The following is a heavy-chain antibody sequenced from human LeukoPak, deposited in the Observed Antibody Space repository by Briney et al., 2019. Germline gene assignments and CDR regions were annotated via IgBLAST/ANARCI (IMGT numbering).Heavy chain of an antibody. V-gene: IGHV1-69*05. CDR2: IIPIFGTA. D-gene: IGHD3-22*01. J-gene: IGHJ5*02. CDR3: ARDQEYYYDSSGYAWFDP. CDR1: GGTFSSYA. Sequence: GSSVKVSCKASGGTFSSYAISRVRQAPGQGLEWMGGIIPIFGTANYAQKFQGRVTITTDESTSTAYMELSSLRSEDTAVYYCARDQEYYYDSSGYAWFDPWGQGTLVTVSS.